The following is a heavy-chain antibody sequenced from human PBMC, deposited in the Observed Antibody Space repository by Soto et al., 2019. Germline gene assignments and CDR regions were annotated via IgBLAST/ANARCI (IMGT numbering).Heavy chain of an antibody. Sequence: PWESLKISCXGAGYSFTDYWVGWVRQMPGKGLEWMGIIYPGDSGARYSPSFQGQVSISADKSVNTAYLQWGSLKASDTAMYYCARQTTGWFGMDVWGQGTTVTVSS. CDR2: IYPGDSGA. CDR3: ARQTTGWFGMDV. J-gene: IGHJ6*02. V-gene: IGHV5-51*01. CDR1: GYSFTDYW. D-gene: IGHD6-19*01.